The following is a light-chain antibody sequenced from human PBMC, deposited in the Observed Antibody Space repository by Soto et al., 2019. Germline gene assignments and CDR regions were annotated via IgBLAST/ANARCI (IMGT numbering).Light chain of an antibody. CDR2: AAS. V-gene: IGKV1-39*01. CDR3: QQSYSTPWT. CDR1: QSISSY. Sequence: DIQMTQSPSSLSASVGDRVTITCRASQSISSYLNWYQQKPGKAPKLLIYAASSLQSGVPSRFSGSGSGTDFTLTISSQQPEDSATYYCQQSYSTPWTFGQGTKVEIK. J-gene: IGKJ1*01.